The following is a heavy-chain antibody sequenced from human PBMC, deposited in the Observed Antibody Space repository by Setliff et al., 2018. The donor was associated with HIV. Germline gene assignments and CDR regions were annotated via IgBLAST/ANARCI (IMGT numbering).Heavy chain of an antibody. CDR3: ARVGASGVPSTMDYYYYMDV. J-gene: IGHJ6*03. D-gene: IGHD3-10*01. Sequence: SETLSLTCTISGVYISNYHWGWIRQPPGRGLEWIGSIHTTGSPKNNPSLQSRVSISIDMAKSLFSLELSSVTAADTAVYYCARVGASGVPSTMDYYYYMDVWGKGTTVTVSS. V-gene: IGHV4-4*08. CDR1: GVYISNYH. CDR2: IHTTGSP.